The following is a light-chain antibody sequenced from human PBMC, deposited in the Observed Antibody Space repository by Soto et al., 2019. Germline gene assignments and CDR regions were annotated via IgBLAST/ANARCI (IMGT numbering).Light chain of an antibody. CDR1: QGITNY. CDR2: SAY. Sequence: IPLTKSLTALSAPVGTTVTISCGASQGITNYLAWYQQKPGKAPRLLIYSAYTLQSGVPSRFSGSGSGTDFTLTICSLQPEDFATYYCQELKTYPNTFGQGARLEIK. V-gene: IGKV1-9*01. J-gene: IGKJ5*01. CDR3: QELKTYPNT.